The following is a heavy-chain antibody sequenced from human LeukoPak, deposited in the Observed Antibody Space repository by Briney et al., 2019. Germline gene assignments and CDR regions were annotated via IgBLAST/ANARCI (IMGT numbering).Heavy chain of an antibody. CDR3: ARDRQIAY. Sequence: HPGGSLRLSCAASGFTFSNYWLTWVRQTPGQGLEWVANIKQDGSEKHYVDSVKGRFTISRDNAKNSLYLQMNSLRAEDTAVYYCARDRQIAYWGQGTLVTVSS. CDR2: IKQDGSEK. J-gene: IGHJ4*02. V-gene: IGHV3-7*01. CDR1: GFTFSNYW.